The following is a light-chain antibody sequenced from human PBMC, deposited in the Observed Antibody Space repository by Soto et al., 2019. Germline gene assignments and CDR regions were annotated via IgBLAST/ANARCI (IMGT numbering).Light chain of an antibody. CDR3: CSYASSSSYV. CDR1: TSDVGGYNL. J-gene: IGLJ1*01. CDR2: EGT. Sequence: QSCLTQPPSVSCSPGQSITISCNGTTSDVGGYNLVSWYQQHTAKAPKLLIYEGTQRPSGVSSRFSGSKSGNTASLTISGLQAEDEADYYCCSYASSSSYVFGTGTKVTVL. V-gene: IGLV2-23*01.